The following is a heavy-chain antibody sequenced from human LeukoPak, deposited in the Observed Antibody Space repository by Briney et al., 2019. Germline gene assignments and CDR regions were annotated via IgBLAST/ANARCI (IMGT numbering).Heavy chain of an antibody. J-gene: IGHJ2*01. CDR3: ASTFTSGPTSYFDL. Sequence: GASVKVSCKASGYTFTSYGISWVRQAPGQGLEWMGWISAYNGNTNYAQKLQGRVTMTTDTSTSTAYMELRSLRSDDTAVYYCASTFTSGPTSYFDLWGRGTLVTVSS. V-gene: IGHV1-18*01. D-gene: IGHD5-12*01. CDR1: GYTFTSYG. CDR2: ISAYNGNT.